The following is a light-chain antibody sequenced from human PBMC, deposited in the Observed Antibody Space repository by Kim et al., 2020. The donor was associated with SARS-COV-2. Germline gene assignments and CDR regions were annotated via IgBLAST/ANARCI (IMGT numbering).Light chain of an antibody. CDR2: GKN. CDR3: NSRDINDSVV. Sequence: VALGQPARIACQGHSLRTYSAAWYQEKRGQAPILVIFGKNSRASGIPDRFSCSCSGNAASLTITGTQAGDEAVYYCNSRDINDSVVFGGGTQLTVL. J-gene: IGLJ2*01. CDR1: SLRTYS. V-gene: IGLV3-19*01.